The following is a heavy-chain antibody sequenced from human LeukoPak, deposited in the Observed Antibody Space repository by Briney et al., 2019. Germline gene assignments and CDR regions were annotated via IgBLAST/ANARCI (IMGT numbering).Heavy chain of an antibody. J-gene: IGHJ5*02. CDR2: INPNSGGT. D-gene: IGHD1-26*01. Sequence: ASVKVSCKASGYTFTGYYMHWVRQAPGQGLEWMGWINPNSGGTNYAQKFQGRVTMTRDTSISTAYMELSRLRSDDTAVYYCARVLGGSTGWFDPWGQGTQVTVSS. V-gene: IGHV1-2*02. CDR1: GYTFTGYY. CDR3: ARVLGGSTGWFDP.